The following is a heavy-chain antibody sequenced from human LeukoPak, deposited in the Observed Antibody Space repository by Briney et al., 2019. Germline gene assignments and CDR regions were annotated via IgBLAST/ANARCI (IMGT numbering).Heavy chain of an antibody. D-gene: IGHD2-21*02. CDR2: IKSETDGGTT. Sequence: GGSLRLSCAASGFTFNNAWMTWVRQAPGKGLEWVGRIKSETDGGTTDYAAAVQGRFTISRDDSKNTLYLQMNSLEIEDTAVYYCTTQPLPNCDCPLDYWGQGTLVTVSS. V-gene: IGHV3-15*01. CDR3: TTQPLPNCDCPLDY. J-gene: IGHJ4*02. CDR1: GFTFNNAW.